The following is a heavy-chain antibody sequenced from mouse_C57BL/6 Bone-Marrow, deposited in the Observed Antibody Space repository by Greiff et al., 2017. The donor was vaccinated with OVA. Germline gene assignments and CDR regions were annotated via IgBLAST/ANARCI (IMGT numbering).Heavy chain of an antibody. V-gene: IGHV1-50*01. D-gene: IGHD2-1*01. CDR2: IDPSDSYT. Sequence: VQLQQPGAELVKPGASVKLSCKASGYTFTSYWMQWVKQRPGQGLEWIGEIDPSDSYTNYNQKFKGKATLTVDTSSSTAYMQLSSLTSEDSAFYYCVYGNYVAWFAYWGQGTLVTVSA. CDR1: GYTFTSYW. J-gene: IGHJ3*01. CDR3: VYGNYVAWFAY.